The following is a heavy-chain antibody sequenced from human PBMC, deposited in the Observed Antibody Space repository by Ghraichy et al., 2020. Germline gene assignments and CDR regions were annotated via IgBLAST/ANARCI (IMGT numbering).Heavy chain of an antibody. CDR3: ARSHRWGYSTLYNFDS. D-gene: IGHD4-11*01. Sequence: GGSLRLSCAASGFTFSNYAMSWVRQAPGKGLEWVSVISGSGTYTYYADSVKGRFTISRDNSKNTLYVQMRSLRAEDTAVYYCARSHRWGYSTLYNFDSGGKGTLFTVS. V-gene: IGHV3-23*01. CDR1: GFTFSNYA. J-gene: IGHJ4*02. CDR2: ISGSGTYT.